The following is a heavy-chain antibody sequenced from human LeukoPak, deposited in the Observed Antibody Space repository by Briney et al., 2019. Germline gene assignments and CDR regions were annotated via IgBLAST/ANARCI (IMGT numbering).Heavy chain of an antibody. CDR3: ARDQYFDFWSSTATPYYFDY. Sequence: GGSLRLSCAASGFTFNDYYMTWIRQAPGKGLEWVSYISSSGLTVYYADSVKGRFIISRDNAKNSLYLQMNSLRAEDTAVYYCARDQYFDFWSSTATPYYFDYWGQGTLVTVSS. CDR1: GFTFNDYY. J-gene: IGHJ4*02. V-gene: IGHV3-11*01. CDR2: ISSSGLTV. D-gene: IGHD3-3*01.